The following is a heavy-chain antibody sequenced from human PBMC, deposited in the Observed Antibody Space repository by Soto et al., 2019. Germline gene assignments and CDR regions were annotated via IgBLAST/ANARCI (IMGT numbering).Heavy chain of an antibody. Sequence: GESLKISCKGSGYSFTSYWISWVRQMPGKGLEWMGRIDPSDSYTNYSPSFRGHVTISADKSISTAYLQWSSLKASDTAMYYCATQSPPFRGAPKYYYYGMDVWGQGTTVTVSS. CDR2: IDPSDSYT. CDR1: GYSFTSYW. D-gene: IGHD3-16*01. CDR3: ATQSPPFRGAPKYYYYGMDV. V-gene: IGHV5-10-1*01. J-gene: IGHJ6*02.